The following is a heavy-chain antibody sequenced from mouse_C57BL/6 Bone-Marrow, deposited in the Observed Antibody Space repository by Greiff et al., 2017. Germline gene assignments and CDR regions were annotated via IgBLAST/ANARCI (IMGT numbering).Heavy chain of an antibody. Sequence: SASAVDFSRYWMSWVRRAPGKGLEWIGEINPDSSTINYAPSLKDKFIISRDNAKNTLYLQMSKVRSEDTALYYCARETGTRFAYWGQGTLVTVSA. CDR2: INPDSSTI. D-gene: IGHD4-1*01. J-gene: IGHJ3*01. V-gene: IGHV4-1*01. CDR1: AVDFSRYW. CDR3: ARETGTRFAY.